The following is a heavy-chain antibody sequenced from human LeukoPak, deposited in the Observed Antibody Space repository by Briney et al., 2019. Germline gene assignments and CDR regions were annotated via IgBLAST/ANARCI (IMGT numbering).Heavy chain of an antibody. Sequence: GGSLRLSCAASGFTVSSDYMSWVRQAPGKGLEWVSVIYSGGSTYYADSVKGRFTISRDNSKNTLYLQMNSLRAEDTAVYYCARDSVGSPFDYWGQGTLVTVSS. V-gene: IGHV3-53*01. CDR2: IYSGGST. J-gene: IGHJ4*02. D-gene: IGHD1-26*01. CDR3: ARDSVGSPFDY. CDR1: GFTVSSDY.